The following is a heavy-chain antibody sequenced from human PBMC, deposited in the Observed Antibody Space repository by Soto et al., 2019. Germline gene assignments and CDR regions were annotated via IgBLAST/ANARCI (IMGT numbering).Heavy chain of an antibody. J-gene: IGHJ4*02. Sequence: QVQLVESGGGVVQPGRSLRLSCAASGFTFSSYAMHWVRQAPGKGLEWVAVISYDGSNKYYADSVKGRFTISRDNSKNTLYLQMNSLRAEDTAVYYCASMGKIIAAAGRPFDYWGQGTLVTVSS. D-gene: IGHD6-13*01. V-gene: IGHV3-30-3*01. CDR3: ASMGKIIAAAGRPFDY. CDR2: ISYDGSNK. CDR1: GFTFSSYA.